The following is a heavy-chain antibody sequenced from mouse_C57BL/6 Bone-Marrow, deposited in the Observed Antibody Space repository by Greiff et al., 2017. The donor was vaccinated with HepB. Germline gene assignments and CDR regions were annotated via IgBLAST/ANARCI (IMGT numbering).Heavy chain of an antibody. V-gene: IGHV1-66*01. Sequence: LQESGPELVKPGASVKISCKASGYSFTSYYIHWVKQRPGQGLEWIGWIYPGSGNTKYNEKFKGKATLTADTSSSTAYMQLSSLTSEDSAVYYCAPHYYGSSYWYFDVWGTGTTVTVSS. CDR3: APHYYGSSYWYFDV. CDR1: GYSFTSYY. D-gene: IGHD1-1*01. J-gene: IGHJ1*03. CDR2: IYPGSGNT.